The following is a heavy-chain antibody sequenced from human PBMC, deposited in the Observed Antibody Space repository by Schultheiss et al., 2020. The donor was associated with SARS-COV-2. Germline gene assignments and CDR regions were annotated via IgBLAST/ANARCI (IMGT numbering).Heavy chain of an antibody. CDR3: ASRRTVSDGYVY. D-gene: IGHD5-18*01. CDR2: ISSSGVTT. CDR1: GGSISSGGYY. J-gene: IGHJ4*02. Sequence: GGSLRLSCTVSGGSISSGGYYWSWIRQAPGKGLEWVSAISSSGVTTYYADSVKGRFTISRGNSRNTVYLQMSSLRADDTAVYYCASRRTVSDGYVYWGQGTLVTVSS. V-gene: IGHV3-23*01.